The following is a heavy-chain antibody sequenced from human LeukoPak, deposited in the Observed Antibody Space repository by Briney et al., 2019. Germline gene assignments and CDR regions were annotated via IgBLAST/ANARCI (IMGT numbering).Heavy chain of an antibody. J-gene: IGHJ4*02. Sequence: PGGALRLSCAVSEFTFSSYWISWVRQAPGKGLEWVANIKQDGGQIYYLESVKGRFTVSRDNAKNSLYLQMNSLRAEDTAVYYCARLGARQMPEYWGQGTLVTVSS. CDR3: ARLGARQMPEY. D-gene: IGHD2-2*01. CDR2: IKQDGGQI. V-gene: IGHV3-7*01. CDR1: EFTFSSYW.